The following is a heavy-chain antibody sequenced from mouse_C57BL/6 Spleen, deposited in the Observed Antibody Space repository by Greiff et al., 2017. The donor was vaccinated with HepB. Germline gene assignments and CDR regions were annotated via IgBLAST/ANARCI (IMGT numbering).Heavy chain of an antibody. Sequence: EVQLQQSGAELVRPGASVELSCTASGFNIKDDYMHWVKQRPEQGLEWIGWIDPENGDTEYASKFQGKATITADTSSNTAYLQLSSLTSEDTAVYYCTTLHRGSNPRVYFDYWGQGTTLTVSS. CDR1: GFNIKDDY. V-gene: IGHV14-4*01. J-gene: IGHJ2*01. CDR2: IDPENGDT. D-gene: IGHD2-5*01. CDR3: TTLHRGSNPRVYFDY.